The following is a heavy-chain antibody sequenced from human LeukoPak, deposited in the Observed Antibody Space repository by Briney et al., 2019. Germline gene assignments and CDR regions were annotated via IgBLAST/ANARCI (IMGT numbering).Heavy chain of an antibody. V-gene: IGHV4-4*07. CDR3: GRVKSSNSRNYLYYYVDV. D-gene: IGHD6-13*01. J-gene: IGHJ6*03. Sequence: SETLSLTCSVYGGSTNAYYWTWIRQTAGKGLEWIGRIYNTGSTNYNPSPKSRVTISVTTSQNQFSLKLRSVTAADTAVYYCGRVKSSNSRNYLYYYVDVWGKGPRLPSP. CDR1: GGSTNAYY. CDR2: IYNTGST.